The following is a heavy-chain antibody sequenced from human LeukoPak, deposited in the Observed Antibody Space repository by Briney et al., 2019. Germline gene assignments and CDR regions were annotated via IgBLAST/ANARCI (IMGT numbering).Heavy chain of an antibody. CDR2: INHSGST. D-gene: IGHD6-19*01. Sequence: PSETLSLTCAVYGGSFSGYYWSWIRQPPGKGLEWIGEINHSGSTNYNPSLKSRVTISVDTSKNQFSLKLSSVTAADTAVYYCVRGRRQWLIYDAFDIWGQGTMVTVSS. V-gene: IGHV4-34*01. CDR1: GGSFSGYY. CDR3: VRGRRQWLIYDAFDI. J-gene: IGHJ3*02.